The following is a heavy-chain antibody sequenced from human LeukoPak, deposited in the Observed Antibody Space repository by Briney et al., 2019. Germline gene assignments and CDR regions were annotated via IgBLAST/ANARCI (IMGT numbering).Heavy chain of an antibody. CDR1: GFTFSMYS. CDR2: ISDDGNFK. CDR3: AREVRLPHNDALIHRRALDV. J-gene: IGHJ3*01. D-gene: IGHD3-16*01. Sequence: GGSLRLSCVASGFTFSMYSMHWVRQAPGKGLEWLAVISDDGNFKYCGDSVKGRFTVSRDNTKNTLYLQMNSLRPEDSAVFYCAREVRLPHNDALIHRRALDVWGQGTMVTVSS. V-gene: IGHV3-30*04.